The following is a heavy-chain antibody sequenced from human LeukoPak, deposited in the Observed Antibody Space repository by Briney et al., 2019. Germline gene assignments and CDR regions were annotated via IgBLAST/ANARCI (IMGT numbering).Heavy chain of an antibody. Sequence: ASVKVSCKASGYFFTDYYMHWVRQAPGQGLEWMGWINPNSGGTNYAQKFQGRVTMTRDTSISTAYMELSRPIPDDTAVYYCARSRAFSGLLGYWGQGTLVSVSS. CDR1: GYFFTDYY. CDR3: ARSRAFSGLLGY. V-gene: IGHV1-2*02. D-gene: IGHD1-26*01. CDR2: INPNSGGT. J-gene: IGHJ4*02.